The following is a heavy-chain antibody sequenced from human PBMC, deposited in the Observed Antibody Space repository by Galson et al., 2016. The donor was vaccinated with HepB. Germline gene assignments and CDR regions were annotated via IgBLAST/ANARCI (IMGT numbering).Heavy chain of an antibody. D-gene: IGHD2-15*01. CDR1: VGSFSGYY. Sequence: SETLSLTCAVYVGSFSGYYLTWIRQPPGKGLEWIGEVHPSGSTYYNTSLQGRVTISVDTSRNQFSLKLTSVTAADTAVYYCARGTDRAKVGDYWGQGTLVTVSS. J-gene: IGHJ4*02. CDR3: ARGTDRAKVGDY. V-gene: IGHV4-34*01. CDR2: VHPSGST.